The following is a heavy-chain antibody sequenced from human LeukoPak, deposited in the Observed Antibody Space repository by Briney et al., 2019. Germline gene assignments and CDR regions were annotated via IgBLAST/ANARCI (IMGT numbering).Heavy chain of an antibody. CDR2: INHSGST. V-gene: IGHV4-34*01. D-gene: IGHD3-22*01. J-gene: IGHJ6*03. CDR1: GGSFSGYY. Sequence: SETLSLTCAVYGGSFSGYYWSWIRQPPGKGLEWIGEINHSGSTNYNPSLKSRVTISVDTSKNQFSLKLSSVTAADTAVYYCARLHTYYYDSSGYYGGYYYMDVWGKGTRVTISS. CDR3: ARLHTYYYDSSGYYGGYYYMDV.